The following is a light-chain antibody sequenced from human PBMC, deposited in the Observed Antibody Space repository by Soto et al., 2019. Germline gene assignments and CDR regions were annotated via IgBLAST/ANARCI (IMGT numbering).Light chain of an antibody. V-gene: IGKV1-9*01. J-gene: IGKJ5*01. Sequence: DIQLTQSPSFLSASVGDRVTITCRASQDISSYLAWYQQKPGQAPKLLIYAASTLQSGVPPRFSGSGSVTDFTLTISSLQPEDFAKDDGQQLNSYPITFGQGTRLESK. CDR1: QDISSY. CDR2: AAS. CDR3: QQLNSYPIT.